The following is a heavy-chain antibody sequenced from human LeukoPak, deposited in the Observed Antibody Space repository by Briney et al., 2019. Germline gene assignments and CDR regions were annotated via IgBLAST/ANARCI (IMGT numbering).Heavy chain of an antibody. J-gene: IGHJ5*02. D-gene: IGHD3-9*01. CDR3: AREYYDILTGPDPNWFDP. Sequence: PGGSLRLSCAASGFTFSDYYMSWIRQAPGKGLEWASYISSSSSYTNYADSVKGRFTISRDNAKNSLYLQMNSLRAEDTAVYYCAREYYDILTGPDPNWFDPWGQGTLVTVSS. V-gene: IGHV3-11*05. CDR1: GFTFSDYY. CDR2: ISSSSSYT.